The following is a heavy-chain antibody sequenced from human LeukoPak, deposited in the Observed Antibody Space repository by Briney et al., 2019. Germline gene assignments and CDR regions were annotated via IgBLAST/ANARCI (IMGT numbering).Heavy chain of an antibody. Sequence: GGSLRLSCTASGFIFSSHWMTWVRQSPGKGLEWVANIKEDGSVKYYVDSVKGRFTISRDNTKNALYLQMNSLRADDTAVYFCARDSTWLLDYWGQGMLVTVSS. CDR1: GFIFSSHW. D-gene: IGHD6-19*01. J-gene: IGHJ4*02. CDR2: IKEDGSVK. CDR3: ARDSTWLLDY. V-gene: IGHV3-7*03.